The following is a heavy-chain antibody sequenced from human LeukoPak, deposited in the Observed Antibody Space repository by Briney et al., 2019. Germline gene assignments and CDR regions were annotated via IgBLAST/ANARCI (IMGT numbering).Heavy chain of an antibody. Sequence: SSETLSLTCTVSGGSISSYYWSWVRQPPGKGLEWIGYMYYSGTTNYNPSLKSRVTISVDTSKNQFSLNLSSVTAADTAVYYCARLPGIAESGKAVDYWGQGTLVTVSS. V-gene: IGHV4-59*01. CDR3: ARLPGIAESGKAVDY. D-gene: IGHD6-19*01. CDR1: GGSISSYY. J-gene: IGHJ4*02. CDR2: MYYSGTT.